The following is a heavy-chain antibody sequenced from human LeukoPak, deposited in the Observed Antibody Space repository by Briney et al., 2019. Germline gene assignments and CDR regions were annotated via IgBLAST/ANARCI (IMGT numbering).Heavy chain of an antibody. D-gene: IGHD3-3*01. CDR3: ARGDYYDGGGRNWFDP. V-gene: IGHV4-61*01. J-gene: IGHJ5*02. Sequence: SETLSLTCTVSGGSVSSGSYYWRWIRQPPGKGLEWIGYIYYSGSTNYNPSLKSRVTISVDTSKNQFSLRLTSVTAADTAVYYCARGDYYDGGGRNWFDPWGQGTLVTVSP. CDR1: GGSVSSGSYY. CDR2: IYYSGST.